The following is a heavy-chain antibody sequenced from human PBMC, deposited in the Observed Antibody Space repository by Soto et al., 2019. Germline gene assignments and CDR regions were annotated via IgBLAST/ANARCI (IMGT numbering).Heavy chain of an antibody. Sequence: SETLSLTCTVSGGSISSSSYYWGWIRQPPGKGLEWIGSIFYSGSTYYNPSLKSRVTISVDTSKNQFSLKLTSVTAADTAVYYCARDSRIAAAGIGLDVWGQGTTVTVSS. D-gene: IGHD6-13*01. CDR3: ARDSRIAAAGIGLDV. J-gene: IGHJ6*02. CDR1: GGSISSSSYY. CDR2: IFYSGST. V-gene: IGHV4-39*02.